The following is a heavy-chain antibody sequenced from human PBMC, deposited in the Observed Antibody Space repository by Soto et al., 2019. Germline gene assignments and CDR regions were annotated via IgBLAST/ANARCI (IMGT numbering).Heavy chain of an antibody. J-gene: IGHJ6*02. V-gene: IGHV4-30-4*01. CDR3: ARGRFLEWLLSGDYGMDV. Sequence: SETLSLTCTVSGGSISSGDYYWSWIRQPPGKGLEWIGYIYYSGSTYYNPSLKCRITISVDTSKNQFSLKLSSVTAADTAVYYCARGRFLEWLLSGDYGMDVWGQGTTVTVSS. CDR1: GGSISSGDYY. D-gene: IGHD3-3*01. CDR2: IYYSGST.